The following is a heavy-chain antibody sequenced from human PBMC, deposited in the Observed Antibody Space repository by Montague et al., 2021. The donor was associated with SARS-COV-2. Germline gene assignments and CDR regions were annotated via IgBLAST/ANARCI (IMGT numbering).Heavy chain of an antibody. CDR3: ASPTYYYDSSGSDAFDI. CDR2: IFYSGGSA. CDR1: GGSINNYY. J-gene: IGHJ3*02. D-gene: IGHD3-22*01. Sequence: SETLSLTCTVSGGSINNYYWSWIRQPPGKGLEWVGYIFYSGGSAAYSPSLQSRVTISVDTSKNQFSLKLSSVAAADTAVYYCASPTYYYDSSGSDAFDIWGQGTMVTVSS. V-gene: IGHV4-59*08.